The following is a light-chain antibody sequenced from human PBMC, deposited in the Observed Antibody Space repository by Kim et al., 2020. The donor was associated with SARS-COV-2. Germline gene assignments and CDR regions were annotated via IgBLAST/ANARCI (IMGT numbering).Light chain of an antibody. J-gene: IGKJ1*01. Sequence: SVSPGKRATLSCRASQSVSSNLAWYQQKPGQAPRLLIYGASTRATGIPVRFSGSGSGTEFTLTISSLQSEDFAVYYCQQYHVWWTFGQGTKVDIK. CDR2: GAS. CDR3: QQYHVWWT. V-gene: IGKV3-15*01. CDR1: QSVSSN.